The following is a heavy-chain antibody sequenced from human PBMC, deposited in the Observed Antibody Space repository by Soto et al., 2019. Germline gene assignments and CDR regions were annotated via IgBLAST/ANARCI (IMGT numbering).Heavy chain of an antibody. Sequence: EVQLVESGGGLVQPGGSLRLSCAASGFTVSSDYMSWVRQAPGKGLQWVSDIYSGGSTYYADSVKGRFTISRDNSKNTLFLQMNNLRAEDTAVYYCARAPRYCSGGSCPIDAFDAWGQGTMVTVSS. J-gene: IGHJ3*01. CDR3: ARAPRYCSGGSCPIDAFDA. CDR1: GFTVSSDY. CDR2: IYSGGST. V-gene: IGHV3-66*01. D-gene: IGHD2-15*01.